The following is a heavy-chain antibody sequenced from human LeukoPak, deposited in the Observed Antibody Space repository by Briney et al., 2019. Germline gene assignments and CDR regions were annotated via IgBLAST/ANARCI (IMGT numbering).Heavy chain of an antibody. V-gene: IGHV4-4*07. CDR3: ARDRLLNWFDP. J-gene: IGHJ5*02. D-gene: IGHD2-15*01. Sequence: SETLSLTCTVSGGSISSYYWSWIRQPAGKGLEWIGRIYTSGSTNYNPSLKSRVTMSVDTSQNPFSLKLSSVTAADTAVYYCARDRLLNWFDPWGQGTLVTVSS. CDR2: IYTSGST. CDR1: GGSISSYY.